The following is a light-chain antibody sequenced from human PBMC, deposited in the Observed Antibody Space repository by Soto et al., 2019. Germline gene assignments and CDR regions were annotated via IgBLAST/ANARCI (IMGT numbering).Light chain of an antibody. Sequence: QSALTQPASVSGSPGQSITISCTGTSSDVGGYNNVSWYQQHPGKAPKLMIYEVSNRPSEVSNRFSGSKSGNTASLTISGLQAEDEGNYYCSSYTSGSTLVVFGGGTQLTVL. CDR2: EVS. CDR3: SSYTSGSTLVV. V-gene: IGLV2-14*01. J-gene: IGLJ2*01. CDR1: SSDVGGYNN.